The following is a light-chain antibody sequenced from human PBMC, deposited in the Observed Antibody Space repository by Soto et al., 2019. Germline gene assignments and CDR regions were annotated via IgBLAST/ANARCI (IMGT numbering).Light chain of an antibody. V-gene: IGKV1-5*03. CDR3: LQYDNYWT. J-gene: IGKJ1*01. CDR1: QSISTW. Sequence: DIQMTQSPPTLSAFVGDRVSVTCRASQSISTWLAWYQQKPGQAPKLLIYRASSLQSGVPSRFSGSGSGTEFTLTISSLQTDDFATYYCLQYDNYWTFGQGTKVEIK. CDR2: RAS.